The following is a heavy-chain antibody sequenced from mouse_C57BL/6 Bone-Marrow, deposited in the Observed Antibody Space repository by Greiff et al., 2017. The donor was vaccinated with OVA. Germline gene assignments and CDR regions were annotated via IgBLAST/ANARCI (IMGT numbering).Heavy chain of an antibody. V-gene: IGHV14-4*01. D-gene: IGHD2-3*01. Sequence: EVKLQESGAELVRPGASVKLSCTASGYNFKDDYMHWVKQRPEQGLEWIGWIDPENGDTEYTSKFKGKATMTADTSSNTAYLQLSSLTSEDTAVYYCTSYDNFDYWGQGTTLTVSS. J-gene: IGHJ2*01. CDR3: TSYDNFDY. CDR1: GYNFKDDY. CDR2: IDPENGDT.